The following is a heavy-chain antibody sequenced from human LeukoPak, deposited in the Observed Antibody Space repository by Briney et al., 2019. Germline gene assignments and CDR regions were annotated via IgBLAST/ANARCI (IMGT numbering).Heavy chain of an antibody. Sequence: PGGSLRLSCAASGFTFDDYAMHWVRQASGKGLEWVSGISWNSGSIGYADSVKGRFTISRDNAKNSLYLQMNSLRAEDTALYYCAKDMHYDSSGYYSPYFDYWGQGTLVTVSS. CDR2: ISWNSGSI. V-gene: IGHV3-9*01. D-gene: IGHD3-22*01. CDR1: GFTFDDYA. J-gene: IGHJ4*02. CDR3: AKDMHYDSSGYYSPYFDY.